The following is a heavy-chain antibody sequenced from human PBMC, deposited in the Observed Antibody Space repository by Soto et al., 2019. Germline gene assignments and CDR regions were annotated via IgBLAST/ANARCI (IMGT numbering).Heavy chain of an antibody. CDR3: ARGEDQTGWFDP. J-gene: IGHJ5*02. Sequence: QVQLQESGPGLVKPSQTLSLTCTVSGGSISSGGYYWSWIRQHPGKGLEWIGYIYYSGSTYYNPSLKSRVTISVDTSKNQFPLKLSSVTAADTAVYYCARGEDQTGWFDPWGQGTLVTVSS. D-gene: IGHD1-1*01. V-gene: IGHV4-31*03. CDR2: IYYSGST. CDR1: GGSISSGGYY.